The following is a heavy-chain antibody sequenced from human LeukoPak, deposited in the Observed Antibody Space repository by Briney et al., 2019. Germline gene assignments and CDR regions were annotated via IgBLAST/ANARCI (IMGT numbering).Heavy chain of an antibody. CDR2: ISGSGGST. CDR1: GFTFSSYA. J-gene: IGHJ5*02. V-gene: IGHV3-23*01. Sequence: PGGSLRLSCAASGFTFSSYAMSWVRQAPGKGLEWVSAISGSGGSTYYADSVKGRFTISRDNSKNTLYLQMNSLRAEDTAVYYCAKDRRSTLMVSLFDPWGQGTLVTVSS. D-gene: IGHD2-8*01. CDR3: AKDRRSTLMVSLFDP.